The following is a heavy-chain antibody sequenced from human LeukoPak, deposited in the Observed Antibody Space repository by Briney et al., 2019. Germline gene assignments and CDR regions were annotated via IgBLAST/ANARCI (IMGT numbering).Heavy chain of an antibody. CDR1: GYTFTSYA. J-gene: IGHJ4*02. D-gene: IGHD3-9*01. V-gene: IGHV7-4-1*02. CDR3: ARDPYDILTGYQLYYFDY. CDR2: INTNTGNP. Sequence: GASVKVSCKASGYTFTSYAMNRVRQAPGQGLEWMGWINTNTGNPTYAQGFTGRFVFSLDTSVSTAYLQISSLKAEDTAVYYCARDPYDILTGYQLYYFDYWGQGTLVTVSS.